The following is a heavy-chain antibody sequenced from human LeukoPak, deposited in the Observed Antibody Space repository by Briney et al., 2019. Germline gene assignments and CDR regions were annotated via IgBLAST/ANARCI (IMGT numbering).Heavy chain of an antibody. CDR2: ISWNSGTI. CDR1: GFTFDDYA. Sequence: PGGSLRLSCAASGFTFDDYAMHWVRQAPGKGLEWVSGISWNSGTIVYADSVKGRFTISRDNAKNSLYLQMNSLRAEDMALYYCAKDVATRRLYYFDYWGLGTLVTVSS. J-gene: IGHJ4*02. CDR3: AKDVATRRLYYFDY. D-gene: IGHD6-6*01. V-gene: IGHV3-9*03.